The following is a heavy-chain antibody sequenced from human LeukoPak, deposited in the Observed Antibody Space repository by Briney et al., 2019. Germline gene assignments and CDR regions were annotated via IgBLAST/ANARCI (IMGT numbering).Heavy chain of an antibody. J-gene: IGHJ3*02. CDR3: ARVAVAGDAFDI. CDR1: GFTFSSHW. V-gene: IGHV3-7*01. CDR2: IKQDGSEK. D-gene: IGHD6-19*01. Sequence: GGSLRLSCAASGFTFSSHWMSWVRQAPGKGLEWVANIKQDGSEKYYVDSVKGRFTISRDNAKNSLYLQMNSLRAEDTAVYYCARVAVAGDAFDIWGQGTMVTVSS.